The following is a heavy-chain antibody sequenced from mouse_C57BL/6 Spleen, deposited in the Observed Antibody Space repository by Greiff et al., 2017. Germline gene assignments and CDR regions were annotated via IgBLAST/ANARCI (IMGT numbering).Heavy chain of an antibody. J-gene: IGHJ2*01. CDR1: GYTFTDYE. Sequence: QVQLQQSGAELVRPGASVTLSCKASGYTFTDYEMHWVKQTPVHGLDWIGAIDPETGGTAYNQKFKGKATLTADKSSSTAYMELRSLTSEDSAVYFCTKLGDWNYYDYWGQGTTLTVSS. V-gene: IGHV1-15*01. D-gene: IGHD4-1*01. CDR3: TKLGDWNYYDY. CDR2: IDPETGGT.